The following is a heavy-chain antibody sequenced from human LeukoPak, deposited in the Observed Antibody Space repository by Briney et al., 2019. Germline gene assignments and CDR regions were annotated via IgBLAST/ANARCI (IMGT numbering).Heavy chain of an antibody. V-gene: IGHV3-7*01. CDR3: GRISSSYYFFDH. J-gene: IGHJ4*02. Sequence: QPGGSLRLSCVASGFTFSSYWMSWFRQAPGKGLEWVANIKLDGSERYYVGSVKGRFTISRDDAKNSLYLQMDSLRADDTAVYYCGRISSSYYFFDHWRQGTLVTVSS. CDR2: IKLDGSER. D-gene: IGHD6-13*01. CDR1: GFTFSSYW.